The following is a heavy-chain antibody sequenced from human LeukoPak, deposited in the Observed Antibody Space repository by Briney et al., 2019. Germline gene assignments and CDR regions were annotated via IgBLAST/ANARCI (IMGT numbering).Heavy chain of an antibody. V-gene: IGHV4-31*03. CDR1: GGSISSGGYY. D-gene: IGHD4-17*01. CDR3: ALRPVGFYYMDV. Sequence: SQTLSLTCTVSGGSISSGGYYWSWIRQHPGKGLEWIGYISYSGTTYYNPSPKSRVIISIDTSKNQFSLKLSSVTAADTAVYYCALRPVGFYYMDVWGKGTTVTVSS. CDR2: ISYSGTT. J-gene: IGHJ6*03.